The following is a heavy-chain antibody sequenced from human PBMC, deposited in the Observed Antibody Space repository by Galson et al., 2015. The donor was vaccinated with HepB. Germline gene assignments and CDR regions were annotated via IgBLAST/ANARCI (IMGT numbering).Heavy chain of an antibody. J-gene: IGHJ4*02. CDR1: GAFISGYY. V-gene: IGHV4-59*01. CDR3: ARGFRGYRYGQDEYYFDF. Sequence: TLSLTCTVSGAFISGYYWSWIRQPPGKGLEWTGYSYYNGSTNYNPSLESRVTISVDMSKNQFSLKLRSVTAADTAVYYCARGFRGYRYGQDEYYFDFWGQGALVTVSS. D-gene: IGHD5-18*01. CDR2: SYYNGST.